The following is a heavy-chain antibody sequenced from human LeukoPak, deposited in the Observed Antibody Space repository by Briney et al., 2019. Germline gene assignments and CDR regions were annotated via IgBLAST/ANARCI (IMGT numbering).Heavy chain of an antibody. CDR1: RFSISTGYY. CDR2: IYHSGAT. Sequence: SETLSLTCAVSRFSISTGYYWGWIRQPPGEGLEWIGVIYHSGATYSNPSLKSRLTVSVETTKNQFSLNLSSVTAADTAVYYCARWGPIVGATTVDYWGQGTLVTVSS. J-gene: IGHJ4*02. D-gene: IGHD3-16*01. V-gene: IGHV4-38-2*01. CDR3: ARWGPIVGATTVDY.